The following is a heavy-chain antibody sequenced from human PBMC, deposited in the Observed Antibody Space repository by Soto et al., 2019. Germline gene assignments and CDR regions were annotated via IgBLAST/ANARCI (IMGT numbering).Heavy chain of an antibody. D-gene: IGHD6-6*01. CDR3: AREIIAARPRFYGMDV. CDR2: TSAYNGNS. V-gene: IGHV1-18*01. CDR1: GYTFTSYG. J-gene: IGHJ6*02. Sequence: ASVKVSCKASGYTFTSYGISWVRQAPGQGLEWVGWTSAYNGNSNYAQKLQGRVTMTTDTSTSTAYMELRSLRSDDTAVYYCAREIIAARPRFYGMDVWGQGTTVTVSS.